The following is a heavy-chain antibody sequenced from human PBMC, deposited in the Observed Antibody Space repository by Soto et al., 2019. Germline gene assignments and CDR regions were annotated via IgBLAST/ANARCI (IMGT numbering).Heavy chain of an antibody. CDR2: ISSSSSYI. D-gene: IGHD3-22*01. CDR3: ARRETYYYDSSGYYREDYFDY. J-gene: IGHJ4*02. V-gene: IGHV3-21*01. Sequence: GGSLRLSCAASGFTFSSYSMNWVRQAPGKGLEWVSSISSSSSYIYYADSVKGRFTISRDNAKNSLYLQMNSLRAEDTAVYYCARRETYYYDSSGYYREDYFDYWGQGTLVTVSS. CDR1: GFTFSSYS.